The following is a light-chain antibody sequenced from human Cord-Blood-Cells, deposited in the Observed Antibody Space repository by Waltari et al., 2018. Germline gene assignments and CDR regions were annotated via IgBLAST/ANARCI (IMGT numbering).Light chain of an antibody. V-gene: IGLV2-23*02. CDR2: EVS. CDR3: CSYAGSSDWV. Sequence: QSALTQPASVSGSPGQSITISCTGTSSDVGSYYLVLWYQQHPGKAPKLMIYEVSKRPSGVSNRFSGSKSGNTASLTIAGLQAEDEAYYYCCSYAGSSDWVFGGGTKLTVL. J-gene: IGLJ3*02. CDR1: SSDVGSYYL.